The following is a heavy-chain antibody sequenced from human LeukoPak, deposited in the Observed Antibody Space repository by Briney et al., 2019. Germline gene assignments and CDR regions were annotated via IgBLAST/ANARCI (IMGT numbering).Heavy chain of an antibody. V-gene: IGHV1-69*06. CDR1: GGTFSSYA. Sequence: SVKVSCKASGGTFSSYAISWVRQAPGQGLEWMGGIIPIFGTANYAQKFQGRVTITADKSTSTAYMELSSLRSEDTAVYYCARGRDFGVVNPVDYWGQGTLVTVSS. CDR2: IIPIFGTA. D-gene: IGHD3-3*01. CDR3: ARGRDFGVVNPVDY. J-gene: IGHJ4*02.